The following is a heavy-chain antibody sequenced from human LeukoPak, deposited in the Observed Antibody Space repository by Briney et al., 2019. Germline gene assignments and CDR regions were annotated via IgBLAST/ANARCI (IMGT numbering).Heavy chain of an antibody. D-gene: IGHD5-18*01. V-gene: IGHV3-30-3*01. Sequence: GGSLRLSCAASGFTFSSYAMHWVRQAPGKGLEWVAVISYDGSNKYYADSVKGRLTISRDNSKNTLYLQMNSLRAEDTAVYYCASGRELWLMYYWGQGTLVTVSS. CDR2: ISYDGSNK. CDR1: GFTFSSYA. J-gene: IGHJ4*02. CDR3: ASGRELWLMYY.